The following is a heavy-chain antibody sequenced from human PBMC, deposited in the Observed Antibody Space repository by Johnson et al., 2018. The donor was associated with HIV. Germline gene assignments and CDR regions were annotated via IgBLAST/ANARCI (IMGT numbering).Heavy chain of an antibody. J-gene: IGHJ3*02. CDR1: GFTFNSYG. V-gene: IGHV3-33*06. CDR3: VKGMDSSSWYAFDI. Sequence: QVQLVESGGGVVQPGRSLRLSCAASGFTFNSYGMHWVRQAPGKGLEWVAVIWYDGSNKYYADSVKGRFTISGDNSKNTMYLQMNSLRAEDTAIYYCVKGMDSSSWYAFDIWGQGTMVTVSS. CDR2: IWYDGSNK. D-gene: IGHD6-13*01.